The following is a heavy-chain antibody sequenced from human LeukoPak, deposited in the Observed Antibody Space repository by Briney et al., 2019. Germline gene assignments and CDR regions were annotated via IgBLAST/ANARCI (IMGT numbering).Heavy chain of an antibody. CDR3: ARALSGGSYFDALDY. V-gene: IGHV1-69*13. D-gene: IGHD2-15*01. CDR1: GGTFSSYA. CDR2: IIPIFGTA. Sequence: SVKVSCKASGGTFSSYAISWVRQAPGQGLEWMGGIIPIFGTANYAQKFQGRVMITADESTSTAYMELSSLRSEDTAVYYCARALSGGSYFDALDYWGQGTLVTVSS. J-gene: IGHJ4*02.